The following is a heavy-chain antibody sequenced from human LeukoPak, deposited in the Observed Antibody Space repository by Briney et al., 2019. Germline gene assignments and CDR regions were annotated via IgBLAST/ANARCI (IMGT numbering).Heavy chain of an antibody. Sequence: PGGSLRLSCAASGFTFSSYSMNWVRQAPGKGLEWVSSISSSSSYIYYADSVKGRFTISRDNSKNTVYLQMRNLRVEHTAVYYCAKVVAGNIGYYFDYWGQGILVAVSS. V-gene: IGHV3-21*04. D-gene: IGHD2/OR15-2a*01. J-gene: IGHJ4*02. CDR2: ISSSSSYI. CDR1: GFTFSSYS. CDR3: AKVVAGNIGYYFDY.